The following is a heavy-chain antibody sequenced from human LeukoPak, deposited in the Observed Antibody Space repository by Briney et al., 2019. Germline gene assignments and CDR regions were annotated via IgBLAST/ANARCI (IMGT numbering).Heavy chain of an antibody. CDR2: IIPIFGTA. CDR3: AREGGTGGYYYDGSGYPVHWFDP. J-gene: IGHJ5*02. Sequence: AASVKVSCKASGGTFSSYAISWVRQAPGQGLEWMGRIIPIFGTANYAQKFQGRVTITTDESTSTAYMELSSLRSEDTAVYYCAREGGTGGYYYDGSGYPVHWFDPWGQGTLVTVSS. V-gene: IGHV1-69*05. CDR1: GGTFSSYA. D-gene: IGHD3-22*01.